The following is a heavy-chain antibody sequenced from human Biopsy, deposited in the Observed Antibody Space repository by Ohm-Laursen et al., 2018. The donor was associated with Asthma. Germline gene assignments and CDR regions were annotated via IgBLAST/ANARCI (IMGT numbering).Heavy chain of an antibody. CDR2: IKSKIDGGTT. CDR1: GFTFRSYA. J-gene: IGHJ6*02. V-gene: IGHV3-15*01. Sequence: SLRLSCTASGFTFRSYAMHWVRQAPGKGLEWVGRIKSKIDGGTTAFAAPVKGRFTISRDDSKNMLYLQMNSLKSEDTAVYYCTTDFASGSRDFGRDVWGQGTTVTVSS. CDR3: TTDFASGSRDFGRDV. D-gene: IGHD3-10*01.